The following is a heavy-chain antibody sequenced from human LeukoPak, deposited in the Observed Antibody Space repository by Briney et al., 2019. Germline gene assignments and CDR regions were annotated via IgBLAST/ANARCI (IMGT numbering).Heavy chain of an antibody. D-gene: IGHD3-16*01. CDR3: AKATYYDYLKAGYYYGMDV. CDR2: ISGSGGST. V-gene: IGHV3-23*01. Sequence: PGGSLRLSCAASGFTFSTYAMTWVRLAPGRGLEWVSAISGSGGSTSYADSVKGRFTISRDNSKNTLYLQMNSLRAEDTAVYHCAKATYYDYLKAGYYYGMDVWGQGTTVTVSS. J-gene: IGHJ6*02. CDR1: GFTFSTYA.